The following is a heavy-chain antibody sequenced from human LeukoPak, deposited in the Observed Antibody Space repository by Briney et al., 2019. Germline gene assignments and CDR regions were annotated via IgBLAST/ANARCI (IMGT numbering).Heavy chain of an antibody. J-gene: IGHJ5*02. CDR3: ARAATTLRYFDWLSEHNWFDP. Sequence: ASVKVSCKASGYTFTSYGISWVRQAPGQGLEWMGWISAYNGNTNYAQKLQGRVTMTTDTSTSTAYMELRSLRSDDTAVCYCARAATTLRYFDWLSEHNWFDPWGQGTLVTVSS. D-gene: IGHD3-9*01. CDR1: GYTFTSYG. CDR2: ISAYNGNT. V-gene: IGHV1-18*01.